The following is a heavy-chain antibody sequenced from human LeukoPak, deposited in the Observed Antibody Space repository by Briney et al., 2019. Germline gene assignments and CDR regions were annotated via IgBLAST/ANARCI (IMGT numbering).Heavy chain of an antibody. V-gene: IGHV4-38-2*02. CDR1: GYSMSSGYY. Sequence: SETLSLTCTVSGYSMSSGYYWAWIRQPPGKGLNWFGGIYHSGSTYYNPSLKSRVTISVDTSKNQFSLKLSSVTAADTAVYYCAREAVAAAGVGMDVWGKGTTVTVSS. CDR2: IYHSGST. CDR3: AREAVAAAGVGMDV. J-gene: IGHJ6*04. D-gene: IGHD6-13*01.